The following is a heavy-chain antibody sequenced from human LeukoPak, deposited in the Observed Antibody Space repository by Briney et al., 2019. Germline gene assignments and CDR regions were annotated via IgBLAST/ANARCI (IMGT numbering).Heavy chain of an antibody. V-gene: IGHV4-59*08. CDR3: ARRGGDYEFDY. J-gene: IGHJ4*02. CDR1: GGSISSYY. Sequence: SETLSLTCTVPGGSISSYYWSWIRQPPGKGLEWIGYIYYSGSTNYNPSLKSRVTISVDTSKNQFSLKLSSVTAADTAVYYCARRGGDYEFDYWGQGTLVTVSS. CDR2: IYYSGST. D-gene: IGHD4-17*01.